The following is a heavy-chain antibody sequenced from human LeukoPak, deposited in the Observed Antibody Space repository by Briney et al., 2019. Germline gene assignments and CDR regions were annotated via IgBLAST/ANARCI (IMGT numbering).Heavy chain of an antibody. CDR3: AKESMVRGVVDY. Sequence: GGSLRLSCAASGFTVSSNYMSWVRQAPGKGLEWVSAISGSGGSTYYADSVKGRFTISRDNSKNTLYLQMNSLRAEDTAVYYCAKESMVRGVVDYWGQGTLVTVSS. CDR2: ISGSGGST. CDR1: GFTVSSNY. D-gene: IGHD3-10*01. J-gene: IGHJ4*02. V-gene: IGHV3-23*01.